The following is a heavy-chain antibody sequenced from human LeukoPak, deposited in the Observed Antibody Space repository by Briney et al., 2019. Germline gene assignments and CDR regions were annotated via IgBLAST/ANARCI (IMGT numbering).Heavy chain of an antibody. D-gene: IGHD1-7*01. J-gene: IGHJ6*03. Sequence: SETLSLTCTVSGGSISSSSYYWGWIRQPPGKGLEWIGSIYYSGSTYYNPSLKSRVTISVDTSKNQFSLKLSSVTAADTAVYYCARINWNYVLYDYYYMDVWGKGTTVTVSS. CDR1: GGSISSSSYY. CDR3: ARINWNYVLYDYYYMDV. CDR2: IYYSGST. V-gene: IGHV4-39*01.